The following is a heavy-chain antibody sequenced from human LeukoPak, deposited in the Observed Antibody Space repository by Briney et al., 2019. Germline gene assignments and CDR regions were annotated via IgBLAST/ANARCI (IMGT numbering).Heavy chain of an antibody. CDR3: AREFKPPGMSMIADFYGMDV. Sequence: ASVKVSCKASGGTFSSYAIGWVRQAPGQGLEWMGGISAFNGNANYAQKFQGRVTLTTDTSTRTAYMELRSLRSDDTAVYFCAREFKPPGMSMIADFYGMDVWGQGTLVTVSS. V-gene: IGHV1-18*01. CDR1: GGTFSSYA. D-gene: IGHD3-22*01. J-gene: IGHJ6*02. CDR2: ISAFNGNA.